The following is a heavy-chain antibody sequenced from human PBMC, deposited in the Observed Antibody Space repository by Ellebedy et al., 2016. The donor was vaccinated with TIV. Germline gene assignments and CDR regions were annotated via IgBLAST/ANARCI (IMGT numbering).Heavy chain of an antibody. CDR3: ARVGQQPVREDGMTDGLDI. CDR1: GDSISSHY. V-gene: IGHV4-59*11. Sequence: GSPRLSCTVSGDSISSHYWSWIRQPPGKGLEWIGNIYYSGSPTYNPSLRSRVTISVDTSKNQFSLKLSSVTAADTAVYYCARVGQQPVREDGMTDGLDIWGQGTMVTVSS. CDR2: IYYSGSP. J-gene: IGHJ3*02. D-gene: IGHD6-13*01.